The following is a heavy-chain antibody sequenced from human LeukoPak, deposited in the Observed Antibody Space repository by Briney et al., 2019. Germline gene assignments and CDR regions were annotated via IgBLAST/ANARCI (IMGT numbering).Heavy chain of an antibody. V-gene: IGHV3-23*01. CDR2: ISGSGDST. J-gene: IGHJ4*02. CDR3: AKDLPVEMAAITLEY. Sequence: PGGSLRLSCAASGFTFSSYAMSWVRQSPGKGLEWVSAISGSGDSTYYSDSVQGRFVISRDNSKNTLYLQMNSLRAEDTAVYYCAKDLPVEMAAITLEYWGQGTLVTVSS. CDR1: GFTFSSYA. D-gene: IGHD5-24*01.